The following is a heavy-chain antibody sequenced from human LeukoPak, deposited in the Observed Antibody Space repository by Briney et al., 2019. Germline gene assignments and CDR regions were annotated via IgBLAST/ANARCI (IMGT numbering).Heavy chain of an antibody. D-gene: IGHD3-10*01. CDR3: ARSSVRGAYNWFDP. J-gene: IGHJ5*02. CDR2: ISSSGSTI. Sequence: GGSLRLSCAASGFTFSSYEMNWVRQAPGKGLEWVSYISSSGSTIYYAGSVKGRFTISRDNAKNSLYLQMNSLRAEDTAVYYCARSSVRGAYNWFDPWGQGTLVTVSS. CDR1: GFTFSSYE. V-gene: IGHV3-48*03.